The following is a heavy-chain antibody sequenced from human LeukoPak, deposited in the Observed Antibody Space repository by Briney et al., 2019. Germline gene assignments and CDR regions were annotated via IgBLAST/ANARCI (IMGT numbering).Heavy chain of an antibody. CDR3: ALRGLTYYYGMDV. D-gene: IGHD2-8*01. CDR2: IIPIFGTA. V-gene: IGHV1-69*13. Sequence: SVKVSCKTSGYTFTTYGISWVRQAPGQGLERMGGIIPIFGTANYAQKFQGRVTITADESTSTAYMELSSLRSEDTAVYYCALRGLTYYYGMDVWGQGTTVTVSS. J-gene: IGHJ6*02. CDR1: GYTFTTYG.